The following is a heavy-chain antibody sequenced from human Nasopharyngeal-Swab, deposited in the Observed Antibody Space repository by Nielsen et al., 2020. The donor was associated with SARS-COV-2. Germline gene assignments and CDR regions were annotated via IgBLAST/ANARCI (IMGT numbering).Heavy chain of an antibody. CDR3: ARGGGYSYGAIDY. D-gene: IGHD5-18*01. CDR1: GGSFGGYY. CDR2: INHSGST. Sequence: GSLRLSCAVYGGSFGGYYWSWIRQPPGKGLEWIGEINHSGSTNYNPSLKSRVTISVDTSKNQFSLKLSSVTAADTAVYYCARGGGYSYGAIDYWGQGTLVTVSS. J-gene: IGHJ4*02. V-gene: IGHV4-34*01.